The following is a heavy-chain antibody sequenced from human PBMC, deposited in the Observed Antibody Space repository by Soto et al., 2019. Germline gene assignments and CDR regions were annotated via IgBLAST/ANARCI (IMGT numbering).Heavy chain of an antibody. J-gene: IGHJ4*02. CDR1: GFTFSSYG. D-gene: IGHD2-15*01. V-gene: IGHV3-30*18. Sequence: QVQLVESGGGVVQPGRSLRLSCAASGFTFSSYGMHWVRQAPGKGLEWVAVISYDGSNKYYADSVKGRFTISRDNSKNPLYLQMNSLRAEDTAVYYCAKGALVVVAATRIDYWGQGTLVTVSS. CDR3: AKGALVVVAATRIDY. CDR2: ISYDGSNK.